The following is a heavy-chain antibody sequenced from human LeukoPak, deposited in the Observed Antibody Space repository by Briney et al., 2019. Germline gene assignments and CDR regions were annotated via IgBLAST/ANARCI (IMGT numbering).Heavy chain of an antibody. V-gene: IGHV4-59*08. Sequence: SETLSLTCSVSGGSIIGFYWSWIRQPPGKGLGGIGYIYYSGSTNYNPSLKSRVTISVDTTKNQFSLNLSSVAAADTAVYYCARSESSYPLFDYWGQGTLVAISS. CDR3: ARSESSYPLFDY. CDR2: IYYSGST. J-gene: IGHJ4*02. D-gene: IGHD1-26*01. CDR1: GGSIIGFY.